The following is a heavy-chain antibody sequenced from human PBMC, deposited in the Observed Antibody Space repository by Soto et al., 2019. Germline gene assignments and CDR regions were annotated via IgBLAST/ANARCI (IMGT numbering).Heavy chain of an antibody. Sequence: QVQLVQSGAEVKKPGASVKVSCKASGYTFTSYGISWVRQAPGQELEWMGWISAYNGNANYAQKLQGRVTMTTDTSTGTAYMELRSLRSDDTVVYYCARDRAVYNWNYENWFDPWGQGTLVTVSS. CDR1: GYTFTSYG. V-gene: IGHV1-18*01. CDR3: ARDRAVYNWNYENWFDP. D-gene: IGHD1-7*01. CDR2: ISAYNGNA. J-gene: IGHJ5*02.